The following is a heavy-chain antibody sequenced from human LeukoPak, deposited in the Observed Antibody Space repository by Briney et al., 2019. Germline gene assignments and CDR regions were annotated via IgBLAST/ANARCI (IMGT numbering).Heavy chain of an antibody. D-gene: IGHD5-18*01. J-gene: IGHJ4*02. V-gene: IGHV4-59*01. CDR3: ARGYFGYSYGYPLDY. Sequence: SETLSLTCTVSGGSISSYYWSWIRQPPGKGLEWIGYIYYSGSTNYNPSLKSRVTISVDTSKNQFSLKLSSVTAADTAVYYCARGYFGYSYGYPLDYWGQGTLVTVSS. CDR1: GGSISSYY. CDR2: IYYSGST.